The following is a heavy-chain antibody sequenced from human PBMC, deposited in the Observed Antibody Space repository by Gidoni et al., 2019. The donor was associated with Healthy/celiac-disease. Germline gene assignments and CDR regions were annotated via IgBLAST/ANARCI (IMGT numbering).Heavy chain of an antibody. V-gene: IGHV3-21*01. D-gene: IGHD3-10*01. CDR3: ARTGYYGSGGGNHPRGYYYMDV. Sequence: EVQLVESGGGLVKPGGSLRLSCAASGFTFSSYSMNWVRQAPGKGLEWVSSISSSSSYIYYADSVKGRFTISRDNAKNSLYLQMNSLRAEDTAVYYCARTGYYGSGGGNHPRGYYYMDVWGKGTTVTVSS. CDR2: ISSSSSYI. CDR1: GFTFSSYS. J-gene: IGHJ6*03.